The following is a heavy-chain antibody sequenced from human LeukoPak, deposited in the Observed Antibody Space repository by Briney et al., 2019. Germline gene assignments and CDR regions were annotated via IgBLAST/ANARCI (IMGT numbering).Heavy chain of an antibody. CDR2: ISGSGGST. J-gene: IGHJ4*02. V-gene: IGHV3-23*01. CDR3: VSEYDSSGYFPLGRYFDY. Sequence: PGGSLRLSCAASGFTFSSYAMSWVRQAPGKGLEWVPDISGSGGSTYYADSVKGRFTISRDNSKNTLYLQMNSLRAEDTAVYYCVSEYDSSGYFPLGRYFDYWGPGTLVTVSS. CDR1: GFTFSSYA. D-gene: IGHD3-22*01.